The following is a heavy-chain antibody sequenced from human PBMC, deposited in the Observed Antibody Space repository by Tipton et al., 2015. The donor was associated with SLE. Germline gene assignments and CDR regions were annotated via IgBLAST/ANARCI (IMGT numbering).Heavy chain of an antibody. CDR3: ARLRYGSSRHGIDY. CDR2: IYYNGNT. J-gene: IGHJ4*02. CDR1: GASISSYY. V-gene: IGHV4-59*01. Sequence: TLSLTCTVSGASISSYYWSWIRQPPGKGLEWIGYIYYNGNTNYNPSLKNRVTISVDTSKTQFSLKLSSVTAADTAVYYCARLRYGSSRHGIDYWGQGTLVTVSS. D-gene: IGHD6-13*01.